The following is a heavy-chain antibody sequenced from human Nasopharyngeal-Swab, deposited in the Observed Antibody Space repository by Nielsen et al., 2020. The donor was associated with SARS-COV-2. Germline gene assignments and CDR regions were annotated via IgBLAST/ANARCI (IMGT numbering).Heavy chain of an antibody. V-gene: IGHV3-30*02. D-gene: IGHD2-2*01. J-gene: IGHJ6*03. CDR3: ARGDVVVPASGYYMDV. CDR2: IRYDGSNK. Sequence: GGSLRLSCAASGFTFSSYGMHWVRQAPGKGLEWVAFIRYDGSNKYYADSVKGRFTISRDNSKNTLYLQMNSLRAEDTAVYYCARGDVVVPASGYYMDVWGKGTTVTVSS. CDR1: GFTFSSYG.